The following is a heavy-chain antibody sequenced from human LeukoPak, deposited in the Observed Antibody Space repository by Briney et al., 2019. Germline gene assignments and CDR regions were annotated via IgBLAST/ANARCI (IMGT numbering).Heavy chain of an antibody. CDR3: AREDYGSGIGGSDWFDP. D-gene: IGHD3-10*01. CDR2: IYTSGST. CDR1: GGSISSSSYY. J-gene: IGHJ5*02. Sequence: PSETLSLTCTVSGGSISSSSYYWGWIRQPPGKGLEWIGRIYTSGSTNYNPSLKSRVTMSVDTSKNQFSLKLRSVTAADTAMYYCAREDYGSGIGGSDWFDPWGQGTLVTVSS. V-gene: IGHV4-39*07.